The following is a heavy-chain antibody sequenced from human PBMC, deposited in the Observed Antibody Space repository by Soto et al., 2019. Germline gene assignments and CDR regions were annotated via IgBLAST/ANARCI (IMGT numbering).Heavy chain of an antibody. Sequence: SLRLSCTASGFIFSNFGMHWVRQAPGKGLEWVAGVWYDGSNGVSAESVKGRFTISRDNSKNTLYLQMTSLRAEDTAVYYCAKVLSKNYYYPFDFWGQGTQVTVSS. CDR1: GFIFSNFG. D-gene: IGHD3-10*01. CDR2: VWYDGSNG. CDR3: AKVLSKNYYYPFDF. V-gene: IGHV3-33*06. J-gene: IGHJ4*02.